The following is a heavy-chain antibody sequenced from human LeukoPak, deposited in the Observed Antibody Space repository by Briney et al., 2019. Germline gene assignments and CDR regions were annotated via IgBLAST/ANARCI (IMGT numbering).Heavy chain of an antibody. V-gene: IGHV4-61*02. CDR3: VRGASVFDY. J-gene: IGHJ4*02. CDR2: VHPTGST. Sequence: PSETLSLTCTVSGASIIGGSFFWSWIRQPAGRAPEWIGRVHPTGSTNYNPSLSNRVIVSLDTSNNQFSLRLTSVTAADSAVYYCVRGASVFDYWGQGAPVTVSS. CDR1: GASIIGGSFF.